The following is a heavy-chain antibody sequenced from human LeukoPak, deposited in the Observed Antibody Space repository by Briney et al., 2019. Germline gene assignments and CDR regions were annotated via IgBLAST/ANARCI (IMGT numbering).Heavy chain of an antibody. Sequence: PSETLSLTCSVYGGSFSPYYWSWVRQPPGEGLEWIGQIEQSGSTNYNPSLKSRATISADTSKSQFSLRLSSMTAADTAVYYCARRHRWLRSGRPNWFDPWGQGTLVTVSS. CDR3: ARRHRWLRSGRPNWFDP. V-gene: IGHV4-34*01. D-gene: IGHD5-12*01. J-gene: IGHJ5*02. CDR2: IEQSGST. CDR1: GGSFSPYY.